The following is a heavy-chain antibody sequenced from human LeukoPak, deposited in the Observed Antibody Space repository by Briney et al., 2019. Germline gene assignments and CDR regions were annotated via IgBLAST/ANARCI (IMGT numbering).Heavy chain of an antibody. Sequence: PGRSLRLSCAASGFTFSSYPMHWVRQAPGKGLEWVALISYDGSNKYYADSVKGRFTISRDNPKNTLFLQMNSLRAEDTAVYYCARDRNPYYSASGSYSGGADYWGQGTLVTVSS. D-gene: IGHD3-10*01. CDR3: ARDRNPYYSASGSYSGGADY. V-gene: IGHV3-30-3*01. J-gene: IGHJ4*02. CDR1: GFTFSSYP. CDR2: ISYDGSNK.